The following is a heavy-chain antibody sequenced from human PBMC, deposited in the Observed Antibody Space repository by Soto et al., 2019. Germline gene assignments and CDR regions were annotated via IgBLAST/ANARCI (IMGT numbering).Heavy chain of an antibody. V-gene: IGHV3-15*01. D-gene: IGHD3-10*01. CDR2: IKSKTDGGTT. CDR3: TTVSDQAELLLWFGELLGLDDAFDI. CDR1: GFTFSNAW. J-gene: IGHJ3*02. Sequence: PGGSLRLSCAASGFTFSNAWMSWVRQAPGKGLEWVGRIKSKTDGGTTDYAAPVKGRFTISRDDSKNTLYLQMNSLKTEDTAVYYCTTVSDQAELLLWFGELLGLDDAFDIWGQGTMVTVSS.